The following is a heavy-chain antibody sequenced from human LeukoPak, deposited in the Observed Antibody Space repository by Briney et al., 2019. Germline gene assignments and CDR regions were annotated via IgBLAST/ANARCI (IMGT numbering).Heavy chain of an antibody. D-gene: IGHD3-10*01. CDR1: GYTFTSYY. Sequence: ASVKVSCKASGYTFTSYYMHWVRQAPGQGLEWMGIINPSGGSTSYAQKFQGGVTMTRDTSTGTVYMELSNLGSEDTAVYYCARPFRVLDAFDIWGQGTMVTVSS. CDR2: INPSGGST. CDR3: ARPFRVLDAFDI. V-gene: IGHV1-46*01. J-gene: IGHJ3*02.